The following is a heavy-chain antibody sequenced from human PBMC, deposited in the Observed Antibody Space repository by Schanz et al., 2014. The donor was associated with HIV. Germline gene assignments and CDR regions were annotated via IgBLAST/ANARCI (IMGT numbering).Heavy chain of an antibody. CDR2: IIPVFGTT. Sequence: QVHLVQSGAEVKKPGSSVKVSCKASGGTFTNYALNWVRQAPGQGLEWMGGIIPVFGTTNYAQKFQGRVTITADKSTSTAYMELSSLRSEDTAVYYCARGECDFWSGYCPHFHYFDLDVWGPGTSVTVSS. CDR1: GGTFTNYA. J-gene: IGHJ6*02. CDR3: ARGECDFWSGYCPHFHYFDLDV. D-gene: IGHD3-3*01. V-gene: IGHV1-69*06.